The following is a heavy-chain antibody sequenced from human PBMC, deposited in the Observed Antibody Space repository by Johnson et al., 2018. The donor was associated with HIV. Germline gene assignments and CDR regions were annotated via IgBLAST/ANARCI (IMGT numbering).Heavy chain of an antibody. CDR2: ISWSGRTI. Sequence: QVQLVESGGGLAKPAWSPRLSCAAFQFTFSSYYMSWIRQAPGKGLEWISYISWSGRTIYYADSVKGRFTISRDNAKNSLFLQMNSLRAEDTAVYYCAREMGWEDAFDIWGQGTMVTVSS. D-gene: IGHD6-19*01. V-gene: IGHV3-11*04. J-gene: IGHJ3*02. CDR3: AREMGWEDAFDI. CDR1: QFTFSSYY.